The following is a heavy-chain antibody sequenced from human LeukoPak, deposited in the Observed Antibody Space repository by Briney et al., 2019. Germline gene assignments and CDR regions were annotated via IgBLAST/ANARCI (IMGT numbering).Heavy chain of an antibody. CDR3: ARDRYYYDSSGQTRDAFDI. Sequence: SETLSLTCTVSGGSISSGDYYWRWIRQPPGKGLEWIGYIYYSGSTFYNPSLKSRVTISVDTSKNQFSLKLSSVTAADTAVYYCARDRYYYDSSGQTRDAFDIWGQGTMVTVSS. CDR1: GGSISSGDYY. J-gene: IGHJ3*02. V-gene: IGHV4-30-4*01. D-gene: IGHD3-22*01. CDR2: IYYSGST.